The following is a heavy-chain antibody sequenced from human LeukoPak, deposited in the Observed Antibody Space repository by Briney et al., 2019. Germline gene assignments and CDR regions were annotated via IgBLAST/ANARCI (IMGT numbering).Heavy chain of an antibody. CDR1: GFTFSSYA. CDR2: ISGSGGST. J-gene: IGHJ4*02. CDR3: ARSTNFYSSGWYEDY. D-gene: IGHD6-19*01. Sequence: GGSLRLSCAASGFTFSSYAMSWVRQAPGKGLEWVSVISGSGGSTYYADSVKGRFTISRDNSKNTLYLQMNSLRAEDTAVYYCARSTNFYSSGWYEDYWGQGTLVTVSS. V-gene: IGHV3-23*01.